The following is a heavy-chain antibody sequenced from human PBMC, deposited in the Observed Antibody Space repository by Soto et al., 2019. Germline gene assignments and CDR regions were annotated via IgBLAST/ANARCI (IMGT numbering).Heavy chain of an antibody. V-gene: IGHV1-69*01. D-gene: IGHD3-3*01. J-gene: IGHJ6*02. CDR2: IIPIFGTA. Sequence: QVQLVQSGAEVKKPGSSVKVSCKASGGTFSSYAISWVRQAPGQGLEWMGGIIPIFGTANYAQKFQGRVTITADESTSTAYRELSSLRSEDTAVYYCARFGSLRFLEWLPEDYGMDVWGQGTTVTVSS. CDR1: GGTFSSYA. CDR3: ARFGSLRFLEWLPEDYGMDV.